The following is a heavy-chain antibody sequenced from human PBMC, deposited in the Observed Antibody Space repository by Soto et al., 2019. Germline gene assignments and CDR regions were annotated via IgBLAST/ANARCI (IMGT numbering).Heavy chain of an antibody. CDR2: MNPNSGNT. CDR3: AGEGNYYDSSGYFGPWFDP. D-gene: IGHD3-22*01. CDR1: GYTFYSYD. Sequence: QVQLVQSGAEVKKPGASVNVSSKASGYTFYSYDINWVRQDTGQGLEWMGWMNPNSGNTGYAQKFQGRVTMTRNTSIGTAYMELSSLRSEDTAVYYCAGEGNYYDSSGYFGPWFDPWGQGTLVTVSS. V-gene: IGHV1-8*01. J-gene: IGHJ5*02.